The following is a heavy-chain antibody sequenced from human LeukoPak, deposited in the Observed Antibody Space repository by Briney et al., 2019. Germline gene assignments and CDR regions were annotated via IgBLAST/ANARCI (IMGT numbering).Heavy chain of an antibody. CDR1: GGSISSGGYY. CDR3: ARVWIQLWLQSQVLPRGSFDP. D-gene: IGHD5-18*01. Sequence: SEALSLTCTVSGGSISSGGYYWSWIRQHPGKGLEWIGYIYYSGSTYYNPSLKSRVTISVDTSKNQFSLKLSSVTAADTAVYYCARVWIQLWLQSQVLPRGSFDPWGQGTLVTVSS. V-gene: IGHV4-31*03. J-gene: IGHJ5*02. CDR2: IYYSGST.